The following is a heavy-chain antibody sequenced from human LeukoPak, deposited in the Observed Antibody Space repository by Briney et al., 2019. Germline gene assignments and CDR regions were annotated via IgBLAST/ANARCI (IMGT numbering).Heavy chain of an antibody. CDR3: ARHGILWFGEGNWFDP. CDR2: IYTSGST. V-gene: IGHV4-4*09. CDR1: GGSISSYY. J-gene: IGHJ5*02. D-gene: IGHD3-10*01. Sequence: SETLSLTCTVSGGSISSYYWSWIRQPPGKGLEWIGYIYTSGSTNYNPSLKSRVTISVDTSKNQFSLKLSSVTAADTAVYYCARHGILWFGEGNWFDPWGQGTLVTVSS.